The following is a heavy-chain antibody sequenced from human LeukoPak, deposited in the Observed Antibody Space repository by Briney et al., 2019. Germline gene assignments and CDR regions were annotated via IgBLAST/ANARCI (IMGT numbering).Heavy chain of an antibody. Sequence: ASVKVSCKASGYTFTSYYMHWVRQAPGQGLEWMGVIDPSGGSTSYAQKFQGRVTMTRDTSTSTVYMELSSLRSEDTAVYYCARRSIAAGVFDYWGQGTLATVSS. D-gene: IGHD6-13*01. CDR2: IDPSGGST. J-gene: IGHJ4*02. CDR3: ARRSIAAGVFDY. V-gene: IGHV1-46*01. CDR1: GYTFTSYY.